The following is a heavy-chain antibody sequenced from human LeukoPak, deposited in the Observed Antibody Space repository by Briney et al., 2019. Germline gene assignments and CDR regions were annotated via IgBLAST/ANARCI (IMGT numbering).Heavy chain of an antibody. V-gene: IGHV3-7*01. CDR1: GFSFSSYW. CDR2: IKQDGSEK. D-gene: IGHD2-15*01. J-gene: IGHJ4*02. Sequence: GGSLRLSCAASGFSFSSYWMSWVRQAPGKGLEWVANIKQDGSEKYYVDSVKGRFTISRDNAKNSLYLQMNSLRAEDTAVYYCARDQCSGGSCYSDYDYWGQGTLVTVSS. CDR3: ARDQCSGGSCYSDYDY.